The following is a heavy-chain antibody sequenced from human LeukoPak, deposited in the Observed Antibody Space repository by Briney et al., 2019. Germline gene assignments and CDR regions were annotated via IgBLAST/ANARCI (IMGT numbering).Heavy chain of an antibody. V-gene: IGHV3-23*01. D-gene: IGHD3-9*01. CDR3: ANSVYYDILTGYFDY. CDR2: ISGSGGST. CDR1: GFTFSSYA. Sequence: GGSLRLSCAASGFTFSSYAMSWVRQAPGKGLEGVSAISGSGGSTYYADSVKGRFTISRDNSKNTLYLQMNSLRAEDTAVYYCANSVYYDILTGYFDYWGQENLVTVSS. J-gene: IGHJ4*02.